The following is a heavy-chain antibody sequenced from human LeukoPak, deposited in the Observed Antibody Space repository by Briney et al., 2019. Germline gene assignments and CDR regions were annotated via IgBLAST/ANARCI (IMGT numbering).Heavy chain of an antibody. D-gene: IGHD4/OR15-4a*01. Sequence: PGGSLRLSCAASGFTFDDYAMHWVRQAPGKGLEWVSGISWNSGSIGYADSVKGRFTISRDNAKNSLYLQMNSLRAEDTALYYCAKDRPGSTIWGQGTLVTVSS. CDR2: ISWNSGSI. J-gene: IGHJ4*02. CDR3: AKDRPGSTI. CDR1: GFTFDDYA. V-gene: IGHV3-9*01.